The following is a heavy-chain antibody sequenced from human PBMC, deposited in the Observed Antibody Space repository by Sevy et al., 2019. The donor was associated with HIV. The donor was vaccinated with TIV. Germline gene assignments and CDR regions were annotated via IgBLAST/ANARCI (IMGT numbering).Heavy chain of an antibody. V-gene: IGHV4-31*03. D-gene: IGHD6-6*01. CDR2: IYYSGST. Sequence: SETLSLTCTVSGGSISSGGYYWSWIRQHPGKGLEWIGYIYYSGSTYYNPSLKSRVTISVDTSKNQFSPKLSSVTAADTAVYYCARAGSSSGYNWFDPWGQGTLVTVSS. CDR3: ARAGSSSGYNWFDP. J-gene: IGHJ5*02. CDR1: GGSISSGGYY.